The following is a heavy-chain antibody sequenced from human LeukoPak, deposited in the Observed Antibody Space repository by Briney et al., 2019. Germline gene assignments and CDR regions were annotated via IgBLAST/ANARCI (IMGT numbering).Heavy chain of an antibody. CDR2: IRYDGSNK. CDR1: GFTFSSYG. J-gene: IGHJ3*02. CDR3: AKDMAVATHDAFDI. Sequence: PGGSLRLPCAASGFTFSSYGMPWVRQAPGKGLEWVAFIRYDGSNKYYADSVKGRFTISRDSSKNTLYLQMNSLRAEDTAVYYCAKDMAVATHDAFDIWGQWTMVTVSS. V-gene: IGHV3-30*02. D-gene: IGHD6-19*01.